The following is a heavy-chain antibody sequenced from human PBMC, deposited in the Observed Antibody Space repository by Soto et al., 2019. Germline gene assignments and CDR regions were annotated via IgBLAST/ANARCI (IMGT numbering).Heavy chain of an antibody. V-gene: IGHV4-39*07. CDR3: ARVPNYYETTGYFYFDT. D-gene: IGHD3-22*01. J-gene: IGHJ4*02. Sequence: PSETLSLTCTVSGGSISSSSYYWGWIRQPPGKGLEWIGSIYYSATTNYNPSLKSRVAISVDTSKNQFSLKVNSVTAADTAVYYCARVPNYYETTGYFYFDTWGQGTLVTVSS. CDR2: IYYSATT. CDR1: GGSISSSSYY.